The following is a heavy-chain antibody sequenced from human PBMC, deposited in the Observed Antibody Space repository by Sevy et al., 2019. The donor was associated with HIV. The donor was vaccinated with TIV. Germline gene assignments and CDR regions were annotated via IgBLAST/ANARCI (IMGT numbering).Heavy chain of an antibody. D-gene: IGHD3-10*01. CDR3: ARGLGSFASYHYGSGSYSPYYYGMDV. V-gene: IGHV1-69*13. J-gene: IGHJ6*02. CDR2: IIPIFGTA. CDR1: GGTFSSYA. Sequence: ASVKVSCKASGGTFSSYAISWVRQAPGQGLEWMGGIIPIFGTANYAQKFQGRVTITADESTGRVYMELSSLRSEDTAVYYSARGLGSFASYHYGSGSYSPYYYGMDVWGQGTTVTVSS.